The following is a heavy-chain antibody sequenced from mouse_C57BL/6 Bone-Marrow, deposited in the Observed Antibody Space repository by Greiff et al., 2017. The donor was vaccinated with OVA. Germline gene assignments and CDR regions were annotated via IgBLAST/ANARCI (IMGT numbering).Heavy chain of an antibody. CDR3: ARDRGFTTVVAENWYFDV. Sequence: EVQLVESEGGLVQPGSSMKLSCTASGFTFSDYYMAWVRQVPEKGLEWVANINYDGSSTYYLDSLKSRFIISRDNAKNILYLQMSSLKSEDTATYYCARDRGFTTVVAENWYFDVWGTGTTVTVSS. J-gene: IGHJ1*03. CDR1: GFTFSDYY. D-gene: IGHD1-1*01. CDR2: INYDGSST. V-gene: IGHV5-16*01.